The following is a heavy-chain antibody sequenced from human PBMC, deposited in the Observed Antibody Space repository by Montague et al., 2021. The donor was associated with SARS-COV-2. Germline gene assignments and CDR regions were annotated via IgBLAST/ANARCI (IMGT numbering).Heavy chain of an antibody. Sequence: SETLSLTCAVYGGSFSGYYWSWIRQPPGKGLEWIGEINHSGSTNYNPSLKSRVTISVDTSKNQFSLKLSSVTAADTAVYYCARSLNQQCLRFPPGAFFGYWGQGTLVTVSS. CDR1: GGSFSGYY. J-gene: IGHJ4*02. V-gene: IGHV4-34*01. CDR2: INHSGST. D-gene: IGHD6-19*01. CDR3: ARSLNQQCLRFPPGAFFGY.